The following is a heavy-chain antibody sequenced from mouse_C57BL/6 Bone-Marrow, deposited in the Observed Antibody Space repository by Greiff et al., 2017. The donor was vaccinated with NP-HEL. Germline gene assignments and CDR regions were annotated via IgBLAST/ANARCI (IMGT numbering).Heavy chain of an antibody. Sequence: QVQLQQSGAELVRPGASVKLSCKASGYTFTDYYINWVKLRPGQGLEWIARIYPGSGNTYYNEKFKGKATLTAEKSSSTAYMQLSSLTSEDSAVYFCARSDYWGQGTTLTVSS. CDR3: ARSDY. J-gene: IGHJ2*01. V-gene: IGHV1-76*01. CDR1: GYTFTDYY. CDR2: IYPGSGNT.